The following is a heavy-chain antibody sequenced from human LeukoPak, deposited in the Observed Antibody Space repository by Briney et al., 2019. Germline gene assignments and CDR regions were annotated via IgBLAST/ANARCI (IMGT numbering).Heavy chain of an antibody. Sequence: GASVKVSCKAFGYAFSIYGLSWVRQAPGQGLEWMGWISDNNGNTNSAQKFQGRVTMTTDTSTSTAHMELRSLRSDDTAVYYCARVRLKPKAYYDILTGYYDYWGQGTQVTVSS. CDR3: ARVRLKPKAYYDILTGYYDY. V-gene: IGHV1-18*01. CDR1: GYAFSIYG. CDR2: ISDNNGNT. D-gene: IGHD3-9*01. J-gene: IGHJ4*02.